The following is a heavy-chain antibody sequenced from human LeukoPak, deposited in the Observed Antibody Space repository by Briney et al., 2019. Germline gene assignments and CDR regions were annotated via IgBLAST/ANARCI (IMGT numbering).Heavy chain of an antibody. CDR3: AREDIVATTRTYYYYYYMDV. V-gene: IGHV3-30*02. CDR1: GFTFSSYG. D-gene: IGHD5-12*01. Sequence: GGSLRLSCAASGFTFSSYGMHWVRQAPGKGLEWVAFIRYDGSNKYYADSVKGRFTISRDNAKNSLYLQMNSLRAEDTAVYYCAREDIVATTRTYYYYYYMDVWGKGTTVTISS. CDR2: IRYDGSNK. J-gene: IGHJ6*03.